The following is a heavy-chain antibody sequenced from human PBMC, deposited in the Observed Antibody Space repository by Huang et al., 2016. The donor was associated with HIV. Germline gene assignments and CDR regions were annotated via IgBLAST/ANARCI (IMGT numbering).Heavy chain of an antibody. D-gene: IGHD6-19*01. Sequence: QVQLVQSGAEVKRPGASVKVTCKASGYTFTSHYIHWVRQAPGQGLEWMGMFNPVGGSTASAEKFQGRVTVTSDTSTTKVYMELSRLRCDDTAVYYCARGGAGWYDLDFWGQGTLVSVSS. J-gene: IGHJ4*02. CDR2: FNPVGGST. V-gene: IGHV1-46*03. CDR3: ARGGAGWYDLDF. CDR1: GYTFTSHY.